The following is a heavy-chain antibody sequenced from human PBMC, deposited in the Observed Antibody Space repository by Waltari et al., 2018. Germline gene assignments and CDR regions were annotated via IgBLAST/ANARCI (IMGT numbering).Heavy chain of an antibody. J-gene: IGHJ3*02. Sequence: EVQVVESGGGLAQPGGSLRLSGAPSGFTFNTYWMHWVRQAPGKGLVWVSHISSDGNIANYADSVKGRFTISRDNAKNTLFLQMNSLRVEDTAVYYCTTSHNYTTFDIWGQGTVVTVSS. D-gene: IGHD3-3*01. CDR3: TTSHNYTTFDI. V-gene: IGHV3-74*01. CDR1: GFTFNTYW. CDR2: ISSDGNIA.